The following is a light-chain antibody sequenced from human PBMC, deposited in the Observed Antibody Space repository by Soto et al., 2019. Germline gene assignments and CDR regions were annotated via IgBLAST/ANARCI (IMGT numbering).Light chain of an antibody. Sequence: QSVLTQPPSASGSPGQSVTISCTGTSSDVGGYNFVSWYQQHPGKAPKFMIYGVTKRPSGVPDRFSGSKSGNTASLTVSGLQAEDEADYYCSSYAGGIKWVFGGGTQLTVL. V-gene: IGLV2-8*01. CDR1: SSDVGGYNF. J-gene: IGLJ3*02. CDR2: GVT. CDR3: SSYAGGIKWV.